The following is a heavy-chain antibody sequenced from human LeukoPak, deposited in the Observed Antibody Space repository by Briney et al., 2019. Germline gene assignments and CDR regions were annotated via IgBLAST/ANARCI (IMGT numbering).Heavy chain of an antibody. V-gene: IGHV3-66*01. CDR2: IYSGGST. Sequence: GGSLRLSCAASGFTVSSNYMSWVRQAPGKGLEWVSVIYSGGSTYYADSVKGRFTISRDNSKNTLYLQMNSLRAEDTAVYYCARETTYCGGDCYCFDYWGQGTLVTVSS. CDR1: GFTVSSNY. D-gene: IGHD2-21*02. J-gene: IGHJ4*02. CDR3: ARETTYCGGDCYCFDY.